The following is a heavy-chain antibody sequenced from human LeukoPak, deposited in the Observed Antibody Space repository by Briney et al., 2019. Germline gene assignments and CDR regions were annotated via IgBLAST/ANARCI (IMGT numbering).Heavy chain of an antibody. CDR1: GGSFSGYY. D-gene: IGHD4-11*01. V-gene: IGHV4-34*01. J-gene: IGHJ4*02. Sequence: SETLSLTCAVYGGSFSGYYSSWIRQPPGKGLEWIGEINHSGSTNYNPSLESRVTISVDTSNNQFSQKLSSVTAADTAVYYCARGQGTVTTHWGQGTLFTVSS. CDR2: INHSGST. CDR3: ARGQGTVTTH.